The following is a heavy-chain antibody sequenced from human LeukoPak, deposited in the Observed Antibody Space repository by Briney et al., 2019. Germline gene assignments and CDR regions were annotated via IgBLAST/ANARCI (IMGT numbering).Heavy chain of an antibody. V-gene: IGHV3-23*01. CDR3: ARAAVAGTGGFDY. CDR2: ISGSGGST. CDR1: GFTFINYA. J-gene: IGHJ4*02. Sequence: GGSLRLSCAASGFTFINYAMNWVRQAPGKGLEWVSSISGSGGSTDYVDSVKGRFTISRDNSKNTLYLQMNSLRAEDTAVYYCARAAVAGTGGFDYWGQGTLVTVSS. D-gene: IGHD6-19*01.